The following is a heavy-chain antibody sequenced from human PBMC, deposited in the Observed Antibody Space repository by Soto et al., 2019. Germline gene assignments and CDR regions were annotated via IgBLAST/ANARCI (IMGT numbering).Heavy chain of an antibody. CDR1: GFTLSSYE. CDR2: ISYSGSPT. CDR3: VRDRSLKVTASIDY. Sequence: EVQLVESGGGLVQPGGSLRLSCVGSGFTLSSYEMNWVRQAPGKGLEWVAWISYSGSPTGHADSVKGRFTISRDNAKNSLYLQMNSLRAEDTAVYYCVRDRSLKVTASIDYWGRGALVTVSS. J-gene: IGHJ4*01. V-gene: IGHV3-48*03. D-gene: IGHD2-21*02.